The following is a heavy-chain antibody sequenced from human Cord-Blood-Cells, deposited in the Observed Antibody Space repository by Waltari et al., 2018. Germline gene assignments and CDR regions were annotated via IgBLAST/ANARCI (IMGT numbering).Heavy chain of an antibody. V-gene: IGHV1-24*01. CDR3: ATAISRVTPIGPNWFDP. J-gene: IGHJ5*02. Sequence: QVQLVQSGAEVKKPGASVKVSCKVSGYTLPELSMPWVRQAPGTGLEWMGGFDPEDGETIYAQKFQGRVTMTEDTSTDTAYMELSSLRSEDTAVYYCATAISRVTPIGPNWFDPWGQGTLVTVSS. CDR2: FDPEDGET. D-gene: IGHD5-18*01. CDR1: GYTLPELS.